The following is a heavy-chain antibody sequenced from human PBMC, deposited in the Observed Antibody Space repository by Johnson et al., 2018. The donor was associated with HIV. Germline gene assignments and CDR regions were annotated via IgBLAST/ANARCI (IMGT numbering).Heavy chain of an antibody. CDR2: VSSGGTS. J-gene: IGHJ3*02. CDR1: GFTISGFY. Sequence: VQLVESGGGLVQPGGSLRLSCAASGFTISGFYMSWVRQAPGKVPEWLSVVSSGGTSYYADSVRGRFTVSRDNSKNTLYLQMSSLRAEDTALYYCVRDDHPDGFDIWGQGTMVTVSS. CDR3: VRDDHPDGFDI. D-gene: IGHD3-16*01. V-gene: IGHV3-66*02.